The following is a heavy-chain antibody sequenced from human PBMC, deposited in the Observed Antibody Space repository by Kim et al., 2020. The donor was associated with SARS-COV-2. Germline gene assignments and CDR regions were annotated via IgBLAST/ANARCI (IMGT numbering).Heavy chain of an antibody. CDR3: ARAPRLNTD. CDR1: GFTFSSYS. V-gene: IGHV3-48*02. Sequence: GGSLRLSCAASGFTFSSYSMNWVRQAPGKGLEWVSYISSSSSTIYYADPVKGRFTISRDNAQNSLHLQMNSLRDEDTAVYYCARAPRLNTDWGQGTQVTV. J-gene: IGHJ4*02. CDR2: ISSSSSTI. D-gene: IGHD3-16*01.